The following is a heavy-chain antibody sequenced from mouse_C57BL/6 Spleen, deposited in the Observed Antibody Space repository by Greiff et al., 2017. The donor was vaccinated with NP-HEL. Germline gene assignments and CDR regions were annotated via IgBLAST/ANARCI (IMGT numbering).Heavy chain of an antibody. CDR3: ASSLNGNSAWFAY. CDR2: IDPANGHT. CDR1: GFNIKNTY. D-gene: IGHD2-1*01. J-gene: IGHJ3*01. V-gene: IGHV14-3*01. Sequence: VQLQQSVAELVRPGASVKLSCTASGFNIKNTYMHWVKQRPEQGLEWIGRIDPANGHTKYAPKFQGKATITADTSSNTAYLQLSSLTSEDTAIYYCASSLNGNSAWFAYWGQGTLVTVSA.